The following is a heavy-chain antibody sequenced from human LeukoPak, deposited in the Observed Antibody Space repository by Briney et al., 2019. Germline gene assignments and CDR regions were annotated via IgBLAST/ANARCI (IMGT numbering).Heavy chain of an antibody. J-gene: IGHJ4*02. D-gene: IGHD3-10*01. CDR2: IIPILGIA. CDR1: GGTFSSYA. Sequence: SVKVSCKASGGTFSSYAISWVRQAPGQGLEWMGRIIPILGIANYAQKFQGRVTTTADKSTSTAYMELSSLRSEDTAVYYCARVGLVRSPDQFDYWGQGTLVTVSS. CDR3: ARVGLVRSPDQFDY. V-gene: IGHV1-69*04.